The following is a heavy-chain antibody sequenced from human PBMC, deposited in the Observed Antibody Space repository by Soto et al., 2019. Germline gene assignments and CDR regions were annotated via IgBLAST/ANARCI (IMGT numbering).Heavy chain of an antibody. Sequence: PSETLSLTCAVYGGSFSGYYWSWIRQPPGKGLEWIGEINHSGSTNYNPSLKSRVTISVDTSKNQFSLKLSSVTAADTAVYYCARMGYYDFWSGYYGGFGMDVWGQGTTVTVSS. V-gene: IGHV4-34*01. D-gene: IGHD3-3*01. J-gene: IGHJ6*02. CDR1: GGSFSGYY. CDR2: INHSGST. CDR3: ARMGYYDFWSGYYGGFGMDV.